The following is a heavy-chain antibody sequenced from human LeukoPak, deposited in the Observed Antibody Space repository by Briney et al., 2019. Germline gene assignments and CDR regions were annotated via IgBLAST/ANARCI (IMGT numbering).Heavy chain of an antibody. CDR2: IIPIFGTA. D-gene: IGHD6-19*01. J-gene: IGHJ6*03. Sequence: ASVKVSCKASGGTFSSYAISWVRQAPGQGLEWMGRIIPIFGTANYAQKFQGRVTITADKSTSTAYMGLSSLRSEDTAVYYCARAPGGSSGWYNYYYYYMDVWGKGTTVTVSS. CDR1: GGTFSSYA. V-gene: IGHV1-69*06. CDR3: ARAPGGSSGWYNYYYYYMDV.